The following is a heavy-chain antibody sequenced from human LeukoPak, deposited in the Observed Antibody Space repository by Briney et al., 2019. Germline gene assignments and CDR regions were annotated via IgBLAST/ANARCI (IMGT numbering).Heavy chain of an antibody. V-gene: IGHV3-23*01. CDR3: AKVGMTIFGVVTAYGMDV. J-gene: IGHJ6*02. CDR1: GFTFSSYA. D-gene: IGHD3-3*01. CDR2: ISGSGGST. Sequence: GGSLRLSCAASGFTFSSYAMSWVRQAPGKGLEWVSAISGSGGSTYYADSVKGRFTISRDNSKNTLYLQMNSLRAKDTAVYYCAKVGMTIFGVVTAYGMDVWGQGTTVTVSS.